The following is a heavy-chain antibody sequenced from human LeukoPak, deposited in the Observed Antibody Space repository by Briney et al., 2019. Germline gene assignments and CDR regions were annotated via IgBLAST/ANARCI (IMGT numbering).Heavy chain of an antibody. Sequence: SETLSLTCTVSGGSISSSSYYWGWIRQPPGKGLEWIGSIYYSGSTYYNPSLKSRVTISVDTSKNQFSLKLSSVTAADTAVYYCARHRYYDFWSGYLRAAFDIWGQGTMVTVSS. V-gene: IGHV4-39*01. CDR3: ARHRYYDFWSGYLRAAFDI. CDR2: IYYSGST. CDR1: GGSISSSSYY. J-gene: IGHJ3*02. D-gene: IGHD3-3*01.